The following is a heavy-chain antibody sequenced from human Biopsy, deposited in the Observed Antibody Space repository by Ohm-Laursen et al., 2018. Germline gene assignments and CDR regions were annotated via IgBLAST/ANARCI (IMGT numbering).Heavy chain of an antibody. V-gene: IGHV1-2*02. D-gene: IGHD3-10*01. CDR2: INPNGGDT. J-gene: IGHJ4*02. CDR3: ARASMIRGVMDVDY. CDR1: GYTFTGHY. Sequence: ATVKISCKISGYTFTGHYMHWVRQAPGQGLEWMGWINPNGGDTNYAQKFQGRVTMTTDTSVSTAYMELSRLTFDDTAVYYCARASMIRGVMDVDYWGQGTLVIVSS.